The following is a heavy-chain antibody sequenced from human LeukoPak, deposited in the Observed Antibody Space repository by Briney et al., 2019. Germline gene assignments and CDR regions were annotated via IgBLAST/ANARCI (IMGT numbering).Heavy chain of an antibody. CDR2: INGDGSAN. D-gene: IGHD1-1*01. J-gene: IGHJ4*02. V-gene: IGHV3-7*01. CDR1: GFTFSSYA. CDR3: AKGFYNDAIFDY. Sequence: PGGSLRLSCAASGFTFSSYAMAWVRQAPGKGLEWVANINGDGSANHYVDSVRGRFTISRDNAKNSLYLQMNSLRAEDTAVFYCAKGFYNDAIFDYWGQGTLVTVSS.